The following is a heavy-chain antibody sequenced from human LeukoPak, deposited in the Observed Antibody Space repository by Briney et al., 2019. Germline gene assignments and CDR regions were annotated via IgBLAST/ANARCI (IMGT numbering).Heavy chain of an antibody. CDR2: ITGSGGST. V-gene: IGHV3-23*01. CDR1: GFTFSSYA. Sequence: GGSLRLSCAASGFTFSSYAMSWVRQAPGKGLEWVSAITGSGGSTYYAGSVKGRFTISRDNSKNTLYLQMNRLRAEDTAVYYCAKESTVTPGNVNWFDTWGQGTLVTVSS. CDR3: AKESTVTPGNVNWFDT. D-gene: IGHD4-17*01. J-gene: IGHJ5*02.